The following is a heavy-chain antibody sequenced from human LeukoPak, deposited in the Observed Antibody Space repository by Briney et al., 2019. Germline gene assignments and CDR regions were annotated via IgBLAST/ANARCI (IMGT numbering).Heavy chain of an antibody. D-gene: IGHD6-13*01. CDR2: ISGYNANT. CDR3: ARGETGVYSSSWNYYYGMDV. CDR1: GYTFTTYA. J-gene: IGHJ6*02. Sequence: ASVKVSCKASGYTFTTYAINWVRQAPGQGLEWMGWISGYNANTHYVQKLQGRVTMTTDTSTTTAYMELRSLRSDDTAVYYCARGETGVYSSSWNYYYGMDVWGQGTTVTVSS. V-gene: IGHV1-18*01.